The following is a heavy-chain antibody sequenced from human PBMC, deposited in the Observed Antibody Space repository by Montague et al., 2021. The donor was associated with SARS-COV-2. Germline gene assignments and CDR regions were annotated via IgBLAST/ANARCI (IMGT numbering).Heavy chain of an antibody. Sequence: SETLSLTCTVSGGSISSSNYYRGWIRQPPGKGLEWIGSIYYSGTTYYNPSLQSRVTISVDTSKKQFSLKLSSVTAADTAVYYCARKTYTSGWFQQFDYWGQGTLVTVSS. CDR3: ARKTYTSGWFQQFDY. CDR2: IYYSGTT. J-gene: IGHJ4*02. D-gene: IGHD6-19*01. V-gene: IGHV4-39*01. CDR1: GGSISSSNYY.